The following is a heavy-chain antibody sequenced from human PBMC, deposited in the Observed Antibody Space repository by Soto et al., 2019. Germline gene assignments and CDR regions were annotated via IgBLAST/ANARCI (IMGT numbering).Heavy chain of an antibody. J-gene: IGHJ3*02. CDR2: IYHSGST. CDR3: ARYGSSWKRGVAFDI. D-gene: IGHD6-13*01. Sequence: QVQLQESGPGLVKPSGTLSLTCAVSSGSISSSNWWSWVRQPPGKGLEWIGEIYHSGSTNYNPSLQSRVTISVDKSKNQVSLKLSSVNAADTAVYYCARYGSSWKRGVAFDIWGQGTMVTVSS. CDR1: SGSISSSNW. V-gene: IGHV4-4*02.